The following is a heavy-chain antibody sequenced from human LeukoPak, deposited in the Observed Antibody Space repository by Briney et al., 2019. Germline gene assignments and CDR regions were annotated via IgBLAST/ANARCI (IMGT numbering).Heavy chain of an antibody. CDR3: ARALSTVTTYFDS. J-gene: IGHJ4*02. CDR1: GGSLSGYY. V-gene: IGHV4-34*01. D-gene: IGHD4-17*01. Sequence: PSETLSLTCTVDGGSLSGYYWSWIRQPPGKGLEWIGEIKPTGSTNYNPSLKSRVTISADTSKSQFSLELSSVTAADTAVFYCARALSTVTTYFDSWGQGTLVTVSS. CDR2: IKPTGST.